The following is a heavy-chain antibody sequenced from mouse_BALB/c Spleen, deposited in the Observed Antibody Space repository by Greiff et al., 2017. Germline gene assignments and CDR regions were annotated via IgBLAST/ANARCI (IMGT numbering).Heavy chain of an antibody. CDR3: ARDYDYDYFDD. CDR2: IWAGGST. V-gene: IGHV2-9*02. J-gene: IGHJ2*02. Sequence: QVHVKQSGPGLVAPSQSLSITCTVSGFSLTSYGVHWVRQPPGKGLEWLGVIWAGGSTNYNSALMSRLSISKDNSKSHVFLKMNSLQTDDTAMYYCARDYDYDYFDDWGQGTSLTVSS. D-gene: IGHD2-4*01. CDR1: GFSLTSYG.